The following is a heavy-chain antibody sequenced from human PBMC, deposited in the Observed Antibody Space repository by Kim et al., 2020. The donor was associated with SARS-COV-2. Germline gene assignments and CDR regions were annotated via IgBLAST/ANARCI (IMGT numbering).Heavy chain of an antibody. V-gene: IGHV3-11*06. Sequence: GGSLRLSCAASGFSFSDNYMTWIRQAPGQGLEWLSDISSSGHTSYTDSVKGRFTISRDNAKKSLYLQMNSLRVEDTAVYYCARDRDGYNSFDYCGQGTLFTVSS. CDR2: ISSSGHT. D-gene: IGHD5-12*01. J-gene: IGHJ4*02. CDR1: GFSFSDNY. CDR3: ARDRDGYNSFDY.